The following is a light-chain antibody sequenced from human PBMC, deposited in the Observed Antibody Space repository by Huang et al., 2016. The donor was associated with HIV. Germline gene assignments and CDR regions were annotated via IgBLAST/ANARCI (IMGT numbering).Light chain of an antibody. CDR3: QQYNNWPPA. CDR1: RSLSSN. J-gene: IGKJ1*01. Sequence: IVMTQSPVTLSVSPGERATLSCRASRSLSSNLAWYQQKLGQATRLLMYGASTRATGIPARFSGSGSGTEFTLTISSLQSEDFAVYYCQQYNNWPPAFGQGTKVEIK. CDR2: GAS. V-gene: IGKV3-15*01.